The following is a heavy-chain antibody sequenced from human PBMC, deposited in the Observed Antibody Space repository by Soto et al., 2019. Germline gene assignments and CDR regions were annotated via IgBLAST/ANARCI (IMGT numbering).Heavy chain of an antibody. CDR1: GGSIDSSDW. Sequence: QVQLQESGPGLVKPSGTLSLTCDVSGGSIDSSDWLTWVRQPPGKGLQWIGEMHHSGRTNYSPSLKSRVTISADKYKSHFSLNLPSVTAADTAVYYCATTRVPYVSAVEWGQGTLVTVSS. V-gene: IGHV4-4*02. J-gene: IGHJ4*02. CDR3: ATTRVPYVSAVE. CDR2: MHHSGRT. D-gene: IGHD3-10*01.